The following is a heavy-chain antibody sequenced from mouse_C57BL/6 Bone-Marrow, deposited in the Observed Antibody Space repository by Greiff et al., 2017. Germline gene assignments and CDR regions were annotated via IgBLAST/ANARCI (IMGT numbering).Heavy chain of an antibody. Sequence: QVQLQQPGAELVKPGASVKLSCKASGYTFTSYWMHWVKQRPGQGLEWIGMIHPNSGSTNYNEKFKSKATLTVDKSSSTAYMQLSSLTSEDSAVYYCASEGWLLLSAYWGQGTLVTVSA. CDR2: IHPNSGST. D-gene: IGHD2-3*01. V-gene: IGHV1-64*01. CDR1: GYTFTSYW. J-gene: IGHJ3*01. CDR3: ASEGWLLLSAY.